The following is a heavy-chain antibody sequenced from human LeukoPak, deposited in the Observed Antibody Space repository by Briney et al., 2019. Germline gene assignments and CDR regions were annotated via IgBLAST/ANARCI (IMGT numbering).Heavy chain of an antibody. V-gene: IGHV1-2*02. J-gene: IGHJ6*03. Sequence: ASVKVSCKASGYTFTGYYMNWVRQAPGQGLEWMGWINPNSGGTNYAQKFQGRVTMTRDTSISTAYMELSRLGSDDTAVYYCARGDYDSSGYYPLLYYYYYMDVWGKGTTVTVSS. CDR3: ARGDYDSSGYYPLLYYYYYMDV. CDR1: GYTFTGYY. CDR2: INPNSGGT. D-gene: IGHD3-22*01.